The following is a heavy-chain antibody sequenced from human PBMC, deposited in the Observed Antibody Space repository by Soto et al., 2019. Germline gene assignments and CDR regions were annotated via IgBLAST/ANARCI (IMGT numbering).Heavy chain of an antibody. V-gene: IGHV3-15*01. CDR1: GFTFSNAW. Sequence: PGGSLRLSCAASGFTFSNAWMSWVRQAPGKGLEWVGRIKSKTDGGTTDYAAPVKGRFTISRDDSKNTLYLQMNSLKTEDTAVYYCTTDQDSLRYFDWRTAFDIWGQGTTVTVSS. J-gene: IGHJ3*02. CDR3: TTDQDSLRYFDWRTAFDI. D-gene: IGHD3-9*01. CDR2: IKSKTDGGTT.